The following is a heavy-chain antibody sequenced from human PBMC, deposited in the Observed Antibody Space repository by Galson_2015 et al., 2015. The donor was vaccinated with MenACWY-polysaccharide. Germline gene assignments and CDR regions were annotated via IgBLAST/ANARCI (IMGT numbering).Heavy chain of an antibody. Sequence: SGTPSLTCAVSGGSLSRSNWWGWVRPPPGEGVGWIGGNYHSGSTNYNPSLKSRVTISVDKSKNQFSLKLSSVTAADTAVYYCATSPYYYYMDVWGKGTTVTVSS. CDR1: GGSLSRSNW. V-gene: IGHV4-4*02. J-gene: IGHJ6*03. CDR3: ATSPYYYYMDV. CDR2: NYHSGST.